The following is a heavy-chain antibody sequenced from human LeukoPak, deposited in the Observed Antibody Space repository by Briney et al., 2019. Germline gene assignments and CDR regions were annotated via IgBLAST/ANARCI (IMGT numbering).Heavy chain of an antibody. J-gene: IGHJ4*02. CDR2: INHSGST. CDR1: GGSFSDYY. V-gene: IGHV4-34*01. CDR3: ARHAGGIAAAGTRPFDY. Sequence: KPSETLSLTCAVYGGSFSDYYWSWIRQPPGKGLEWIGEINHSGSTNYNPSLESRVTISIDTSENQFSLRLSSVTAADTAVYYCARHAGGIAAAGTRPFDYWGQGTLVTVSS. D-gene: IGHD6-13*01.